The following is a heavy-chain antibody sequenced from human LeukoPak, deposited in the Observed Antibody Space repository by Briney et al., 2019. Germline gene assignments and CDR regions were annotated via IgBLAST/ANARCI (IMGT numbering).Heavy chain of an antibody. Sequence: SQTLSLTCTVSGGSISSGTYSWSWIRQHPGKGLEWIGYIYYNGSPYYNPPLRSRVTISIDTSKNQFSLRLTSVTAADTAVYYCARVRAAAVWFDPWGQGTLVTVSS. CDR3: ARVRAAAVWFDP. CDR2: IYYNGSP. J-gene: IGHJ5*02. D-gene: IGHD6-13*01. V-gene: IGHV4-31*03. CDR1: GGSISSGTYS.